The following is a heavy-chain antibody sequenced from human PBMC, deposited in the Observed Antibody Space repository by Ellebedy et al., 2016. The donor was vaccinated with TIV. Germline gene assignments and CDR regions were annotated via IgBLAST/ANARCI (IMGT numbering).Heavy chain of an antibody. V-gene: IGHV4-59*01. CDR3: ARGSGWLTVN. CDR2: IHYSGRT. Sequence: MPSETLSLTCSVSGVSISSSYLSWIRQAPGKGLEWIGNIHYSGRTNYNPSLKSLVSISIDTSMNYFSLKLTSVTAADTAVYYCARGSGWLTVNWGQGTLVNGSA. J-gene: IGHJ4*02. CDR1: GVSISSSY. D-gene: IGHD6-19*01.